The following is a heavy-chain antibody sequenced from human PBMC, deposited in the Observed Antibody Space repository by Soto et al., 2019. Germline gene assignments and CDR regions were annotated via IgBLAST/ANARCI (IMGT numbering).Heavy chain of an antibody. Sequence: GGSLRLSCAASGLTFSSYAMHWVRQAPGKGLEWVAVISYDGSNKYYADSVKGRFTISRDNSKNTLYLQMNSLRAEDTAVYYCARAAPFDYWGQGTLVTVSS. CDR3: ARAAPFDY. J-gene: IGHJ4*02. CDR2: ISYDGSNK. V-gene: IGHV3-30-3*01. D-gene: IGHD6-25*01. CDR1: GLTFSSYA.